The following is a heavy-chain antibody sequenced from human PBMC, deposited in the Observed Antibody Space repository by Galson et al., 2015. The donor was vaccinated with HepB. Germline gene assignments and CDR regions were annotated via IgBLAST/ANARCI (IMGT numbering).Heavy chain of an antibody. CDR1: GYTFTSYY. CDR3: ARDEVVLGMATIHYYGMDV. V-gene: IGHV1-46*01. Sequence: SVKVSCKASGYTFTSYYMHWVRQAPGQGLEWMGIINPSGGSTSYAQKFQGRVTMTRDTSTSTVYMELSSLRSEDTAVYYCARDEVVLGMATIHYYGMDVWGQGTTVTVSS. D-gene: IGHD5-24*01. J-gene: IGHJ6*02. CDR2: INPSGGST.